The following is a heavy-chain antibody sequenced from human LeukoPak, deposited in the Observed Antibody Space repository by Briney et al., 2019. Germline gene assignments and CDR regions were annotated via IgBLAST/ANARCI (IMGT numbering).Heavy chain of an antibody. CDR2: INPSGGST. CDR3: ARGDSDFDTENSYYYYGMDV. J-gene: IGHJ6*02. Sequence: ASVKVSCKASGYTFTSYGISWVRQAPGQGLEWMGIINPSGGSTSYAQKFQGRVTMTRDTSTSTVYMELSSLRSEDTAVYYCARGDSDFDTENSYYYYGMDVWGQGTTVTVSS. CDR1: GYTFTSYG. D-gene: IGHD3-9*01. V-gene: IGHV1-46*01.